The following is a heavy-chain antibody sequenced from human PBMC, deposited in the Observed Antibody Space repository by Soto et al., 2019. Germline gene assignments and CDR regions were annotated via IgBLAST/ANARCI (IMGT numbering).Heavy chain of an antibody. CDR3: ARYWNAGTLYGAFDI. D-gene: IGHD4-17*01. V-gene: IGHV1-69*06. CDR2: VIPSYEAA. J-gene: IGHJ3*02. CDR1: GGSFKNFV. Sequence: QVQLVQSGAEVRKPGSSVKVSCEASGGSFKNFVISWLRQAPGQGLVWMGGVIPSYEAANYAQKFRGRLTITADKSTNTAYMELNSLRPEDTATYFCARYWNAGTLYGAFDIWGQGTTVIVS.